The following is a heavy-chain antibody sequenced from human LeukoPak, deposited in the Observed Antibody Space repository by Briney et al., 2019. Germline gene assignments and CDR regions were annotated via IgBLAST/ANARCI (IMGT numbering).Heavy chain of an antibody. CDR2: IGDDGTNK. CDR1: GFTFRNFA. V-gene: IGHV3-30*04. Sequence: GGSLRLSCVVSGFTFRNFAMHWVRQVPGKGLEWVAVIGDDGTNKYYTDSVKGRFTISRDNSKNTLFLQMNSLRAEDTAVYYCARDRGYCSGDSCSLLLDYWGQGTLVTVSS. CDR3: ARDRGYCSGDSCSLLLDY. J-gene: IGHJ4*02. D-gene: IGHD2-15*01.